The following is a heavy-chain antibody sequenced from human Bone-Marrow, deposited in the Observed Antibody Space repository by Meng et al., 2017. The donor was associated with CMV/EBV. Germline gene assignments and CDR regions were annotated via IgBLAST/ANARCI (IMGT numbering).Heavy chain of an antibody. CDR2: TYYRSKWYN. V-gene: IGHV6-1*01. Sequence: SETLSLTCAISGDSVSSNSAAWNWIRQSPSRGLEWLGRTYYRSKWYNDYAVSVKSRITINPDTSKNQFPLQLNSVTPEDTAVYYCARGFYYDSSGYYYEDSYYFDYWGQGTLVTVSS. CDR3: ARGFYYDSSGYYYEDSYYFDY. J-gene: IGHJ4*02. CDR1: GDSVSSNSAA. D-gene: IGHD3-22*01.